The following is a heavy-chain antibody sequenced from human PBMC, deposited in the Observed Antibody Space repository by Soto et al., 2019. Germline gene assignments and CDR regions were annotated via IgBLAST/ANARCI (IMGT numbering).Heavy chain of an antibody. D-gene: IGHD6-13*01. J-gene: IGHJ1*01. CDR3: ARGGSSWSAEYYQH. V-gene: IGHV1-18*01. CDR1: GYTFTNYG. Sequence: QVRLVQSGVEVKKPGASVKVSCMASGYTFTNYGISWVQQAPGQGPEWMGWISGYNGNTKNVEKFRGRVTMTTDTSTSTAYMELRSLRSDDTAVYYCARGGSSWSAEYYQHWGQGTPVIVSS. CDR2: ISGYNGNT.